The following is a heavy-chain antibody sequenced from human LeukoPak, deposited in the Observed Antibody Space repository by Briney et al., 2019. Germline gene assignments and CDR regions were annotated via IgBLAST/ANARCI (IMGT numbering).Heavy chain of an antibody. D-gene: IGHD2-2*01. CDR1: GGSISSSSYY. Sequence: SETLFPTCTVSGGSISSSSYYWGWIRQPPGKGLEWIGSIYYSGSTYYNPSLKSRVTISVDTSKNQFSLKLSSVTAADTAVYYCARHQYCSSTSCYAGPVGGWGQGTLVTVS. CDR3: ARHQYCSSTSCYAGPVGG. CDR2: IYYSGST. V-gene: IGHV4-39*01. J-gene: IGHJ4*02.